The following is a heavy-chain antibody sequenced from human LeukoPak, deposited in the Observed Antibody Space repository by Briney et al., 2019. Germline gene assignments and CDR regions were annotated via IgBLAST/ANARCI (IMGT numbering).Heavy chain of an antibody. CDR1: GGSISSSTYY. V-gene: IGHV4-39*01. CDR3: ARDAYDILTAYYEVS. Sequence: SETLSLTCSVSGGSISSSTYYWGWIRQPPGKGLEWIGSIYDIVTAYYNPSLKSRVTISVDTSKNQFSLNLSSVTAADTGLYYCARDAYDILTAYYEVSWGQGILVTVSS. CDR2: IYDIVTA. D-gene: IGHD3-9*01. J-gene: IGHJ5*02.